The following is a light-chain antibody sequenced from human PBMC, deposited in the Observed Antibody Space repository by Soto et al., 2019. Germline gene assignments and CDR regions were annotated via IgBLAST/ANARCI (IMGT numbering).Light chain of an antibody. CDR3: QQYDSSLFT. Sequence: EIVLTQSPGTLSLSPGERATLSCRASQNVSSSYLAWYQHKPGQAPGLLIYGASSRATGIPDRFSGSGSGTDFTLTISRLEPEDFAVYYCQQYDSSLFTFGPGTKVDIK. CDR2: GAS. V-gene: IGKV3-20*01. CDR1: QNVSSSY. J-gene: IGKJ3*01.